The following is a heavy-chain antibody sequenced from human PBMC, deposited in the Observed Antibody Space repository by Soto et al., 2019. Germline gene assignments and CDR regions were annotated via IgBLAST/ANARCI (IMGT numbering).Heavy chain of an antibody. D-gene: IGHD6-6*01. CDR3: AKGFRGAARPDLYFQH. CDR1: GFTFSSYA. J-gene: IGHJ1*01. V-gene: IGHV3-23*01. CDR2: ISGSGGST. Sequence: GGSLRLSCAASGFTFSSYAMSWVRQAPGKGLEWVSAISGSGGSTYYADSVKGRFTISRDNSKNTLYLQMNSLRAEDTAVYYCAKGFRGAARPDLYFQHWGQGTLVTVSS.